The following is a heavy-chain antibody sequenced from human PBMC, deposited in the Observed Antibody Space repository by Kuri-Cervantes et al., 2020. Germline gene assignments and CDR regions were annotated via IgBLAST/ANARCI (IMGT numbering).Heavy chain of an antibody. Sequence: GESLKISCAASGFTVSSNYMSWVRQAPGKGLEWVSVIYSGGSTYYADSVKGRFTISRDDSKNTAYLQMNSLKTEDTAVYYCTTEPYVVLMHYWGQGTLVTVSS. CDR2: IYSGGST. J-gene: IGHJ4*02. D-gene: IGHD3-22*01. CDR3: TTEPYVVLMHY. V-gene: IGHV3-66*01. CDR1: GFTVSSNY.